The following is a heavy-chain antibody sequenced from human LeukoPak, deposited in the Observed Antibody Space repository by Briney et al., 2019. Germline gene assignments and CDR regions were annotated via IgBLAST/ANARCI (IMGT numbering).Heavy chain of an antibody. CDR1: GFSLSTSGMR. V-gene: IGHV2-70*04. Sequence: SGPALVKPTRTLTLTCTFSGFSLSTSGMRVSWIRQPPGKALEWLARIDWDDDKFYSTSLKTRLTISKDTSKNQVVLTMTNMDPVDTATYYCARIRVGQWLLLDYWGQGTLVTVSS. CDR2: IDWDDDK. D-gene: IGHD3-22*01. J-gene: IGHJ4*02. CDR3: ARIRVGQWLLLDY.